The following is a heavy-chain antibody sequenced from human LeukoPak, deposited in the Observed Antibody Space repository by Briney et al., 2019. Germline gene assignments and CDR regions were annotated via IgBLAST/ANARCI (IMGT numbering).Heavy chain of an antibody. CDR3: ARGSRGITIFGVVTTRHYYYYYMDV. CDR2: INHSGST. D-gene: IGHD3-3*01. J-gene: IGHJ6*03. Sequence: SETLSLTCTVYGGSFSGYYWSWIRQPPGKGLEWIGEINHSGSTNYNPSLKSRVTISVDTSKNQFSLKLSSVTAADTAVYYCARGSRGITIFGVVTTRHYYYYYMDVWAKGPRSPSP. CDR1: GGSFSGYY. V-gene: IGHV4-34*01.